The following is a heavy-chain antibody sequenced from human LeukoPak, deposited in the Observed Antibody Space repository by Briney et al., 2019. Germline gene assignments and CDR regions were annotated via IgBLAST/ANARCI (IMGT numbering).Heavy chain of an antibody. CDR1: GYTFTSYD. V-gene: IGHV1-8*03. CDR3: ARAFHYYDSSGYDY. J-gene: IGHJ4*02. D-gene: IGHD3-22*01. CDR2: KNPNSGNT. Sequence: GASVKVSCKASGYTFTSYDINWVRQATGQGLEWMGSKNPNSGNTGYAQKFQGRVTITRNTSISTAYMELSSLRSEDTAVYYCARAFHYYDSSGYDYWGQGTLVTVSS.